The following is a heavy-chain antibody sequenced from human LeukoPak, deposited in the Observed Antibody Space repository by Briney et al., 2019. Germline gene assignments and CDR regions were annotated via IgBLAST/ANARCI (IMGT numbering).Heavy chain of an antibody. J-gene: IGHJ4*02. CDR1: GVSFDDYY. CDR3: TRMTTGHDY. CDR2: INHSGYT. D-gene: IGHD4-17*01. Sequence: SETLSLTCAVSGVSFDDYYWAWVRQTPGKGLEWIGEINHSGYTNDSPSLKSRVTLSIDTSREQFSLNLRSVTVADAGTYYCTRMTTGHDYWGQGTLVTVSS. V-gene: IGHV4-34*01.